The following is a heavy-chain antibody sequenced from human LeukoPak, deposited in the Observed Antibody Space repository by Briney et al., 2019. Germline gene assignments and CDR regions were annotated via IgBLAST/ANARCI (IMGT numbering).Heavy chain of an antibody. CDR2: VNSDGSST. D-gene: IGHD3-10*01. Sequence: PGGSLRLSCAASGFTFSDYWMHWVRQAPGKGLVWVSRVNSDGSSTSYADSVKGRFTISRDNAKNTLYLQMNSLRAEDAAVYYCARGRGPYGWFDPWGQGTLVTVSS. V-gene: IGHV3-74*01. J-gene: IGHJ5*02. CDR3: ARGRGPYGWFDP. CDR1: GFTFSDYW.